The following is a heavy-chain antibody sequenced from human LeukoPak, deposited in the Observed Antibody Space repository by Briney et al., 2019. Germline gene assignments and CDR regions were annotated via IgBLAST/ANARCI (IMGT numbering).Heavy chain of an antibody. CDR1: GFTFSSYS. CDR2: LSSSSSYT. V-gene: IGHV3-21*01. D-gene: IGHD6-19*01. Sequence: GGSLRLSCAASGFTFSSYSMNWVRKAPGKGLEWVSSLSSSSSYTYYADSVKGRFTIARDNAKNSLYLQMNSLRAEDTAVYYCARRQGLYAFDIWGQGTMVTVSS. CDR3: ARRQGLYAFDI. J-gene: IGHJ3*02.